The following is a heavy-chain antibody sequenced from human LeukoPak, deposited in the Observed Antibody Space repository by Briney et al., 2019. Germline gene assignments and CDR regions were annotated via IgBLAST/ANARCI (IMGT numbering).Heavy chain of an antibody. V-gene: IGHV4-38-2*02. Sequence: KPSETLSLTCTVSGFSISSGYYWAWIRRPPGKGLEWIGSVYHTGGTYYNPSLKSRVTISVDTSRNQFSLRLSSVTAADTAVYYCAREEGATQDANWGQGTLVLVSS. CDR2: VYHTGGT. D-gene: IGHD1-26*01. J-gene: IGHJ4*02. CDR1: GFSISSGYY. CDR3: AREEGATQDAN.